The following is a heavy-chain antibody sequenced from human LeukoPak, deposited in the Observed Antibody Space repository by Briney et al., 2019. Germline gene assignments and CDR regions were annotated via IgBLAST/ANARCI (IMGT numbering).Heavy chain of an antibody. Sequence: GGSLRLSCAASGFTFNSYAMHWVRQAPGKGLEWVAVISYDGSNKYYADSVKGRFTISRDNSKNTLYLQMDSLRAEDTAVYYCARDLRETLDYWGQGTLVTVSS. CDR3: ARDLRETLDY. CDR2: ISYDGSNK. CDR1: GFTFNSYA. J-gene: IGHJ4*02. V-gene: IGHV3-30-3*01.